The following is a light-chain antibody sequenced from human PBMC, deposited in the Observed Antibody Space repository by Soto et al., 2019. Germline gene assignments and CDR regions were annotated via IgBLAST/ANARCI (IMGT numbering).Light chain of an antibody. CDR3: SSYGGSNNLL. CDR1: SNDVGAYNF. Sequence: QSVLTQPPSASGSPGQSVTISCTGTSNDVGAYNFISWYQQHPGKAPKLMIYEVNKWPSGVPDRFSGSKSGNTASLTVSGLQAEDEADYYCSSYGGSNNLLFGGGTQLTVL. J-gene: IGLJ2*01. CDR2: EVN. V-gene: IGLV2-8*01.